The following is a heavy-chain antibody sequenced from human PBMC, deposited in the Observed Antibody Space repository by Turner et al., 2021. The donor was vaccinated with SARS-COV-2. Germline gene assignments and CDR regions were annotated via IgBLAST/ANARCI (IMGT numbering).Heavy chain of an antibody. J-gene: IGHJ4*02. CDR2: ISSSSSYI. CDR3: ARVLRTYYYDSSGYYPGAVDY. CDR1: GFTFSSYS. Sequence: EVQLVESGGGLVKPGGSLRLSCAASGFTFSSYSMNWVRHAPGKGLEWVSSISSSSSYIYYADSVKGRFTISRDNAKNSLYLQMNSLRAEDTAVYYCARVLRTYYYDSSGYYPGAVDYWGQGTLVTVSS. V-gene: IGHV3-21*01. D-gene: IGHD3-22*01.